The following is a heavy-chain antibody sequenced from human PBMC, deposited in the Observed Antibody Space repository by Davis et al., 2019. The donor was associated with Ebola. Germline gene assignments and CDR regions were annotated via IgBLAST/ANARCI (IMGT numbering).Heavy chain of an antibody. CDR2: INHGGST. D-gene: IGHD2-2*01. J-gene: IGHJ4*02. V-gene: IGHV4-34*01. Sequence: SETLSLTCAVYGGSFSGYYWSWIRQPPGKGLEWLGEINHGGSTNYNPSLKSRVTISVDTSKNQFSLKLSSVTAADTAVYYCARQLGYCISTSCSHFDYWGQGTLVTVSS. CDR1: GGSFSGYY. CDR3: ARQLGYCISTSCSHFDY.